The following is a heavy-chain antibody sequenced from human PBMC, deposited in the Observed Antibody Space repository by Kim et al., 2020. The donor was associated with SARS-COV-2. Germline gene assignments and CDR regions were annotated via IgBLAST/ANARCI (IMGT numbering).Heavy chain of an antibody. Sequence: QRFQGRVTMTRDTSTSTVYMELSSLRSEDTAVYYCARALGAQQLVLFFDCWGQGTLVTVSS. D-gene: IGHD6-13*01. V-gene: IGHV1-46*01. J-gene: IGHJ4*02. CDR3: ARALGAQQLVLFFDC.